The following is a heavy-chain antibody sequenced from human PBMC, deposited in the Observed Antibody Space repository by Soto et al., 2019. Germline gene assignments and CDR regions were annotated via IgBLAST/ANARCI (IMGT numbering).Heavy chain of an antibody. Sequence: PGGSLRLSCAASGFTFISYAMSWVRQAPGKGLEWVSAISGSGGSTYYADSVKGRFTISRDNSKNTLYLQMNSLRAEDTAVYYCAVGYLVPPSMDVWGKGTTVTVSS. J-gene: IGHJ6*03. CDR3: AVGYLVPPSMDV. D-gene: IGHD2-15*01. V-gene: IGHV3-23*01. CDR2: ISGSGGST. CDR1: GFTFISYA.